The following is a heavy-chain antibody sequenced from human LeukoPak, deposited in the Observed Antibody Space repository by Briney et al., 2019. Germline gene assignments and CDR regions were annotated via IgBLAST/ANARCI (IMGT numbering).Heavy chain of an antibody. CDR3: ATTPPRVGARVFDY. V-gene: IGHV1-2*02. CDR1: GYTFTGYY. Sequence: ASVKVSCKASGYTFTGYYMHWVRQAPGQGLEWMGWINPNSGGTNYAQKFQGRVTMTRDTSISTAYMELSSLRSEDTAVYYCATTPPRVGARVFDYWGQGTLVTVSS. D-gene: IGHD1-26*01. CDR2: INPNSGGT. J-gene: IGHJ4*02.